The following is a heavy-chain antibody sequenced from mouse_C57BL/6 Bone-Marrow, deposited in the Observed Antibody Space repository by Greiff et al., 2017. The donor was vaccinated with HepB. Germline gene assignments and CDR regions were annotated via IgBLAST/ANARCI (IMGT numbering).Heavy chain of an antibody. CDR1: GYTFTSYW. CDR2: IYPGSGST. CDR3: AMDYGSSYQFAY. D-gene: IGHD1-1*01. V-gene: IGHV1-55*01. Sequence: VQLQQPGAELVKPGASVKMSCKASGYTFTSYWITWVKQRPGHGLEWIGAIYPGSGSTNYNEKFKSKATLTVDTSSSTAYMQLSSLTSEDSAVYYCAMDYGSSYQFAYWGQGTPVTVSA. J-gene: IGHJ3*01.